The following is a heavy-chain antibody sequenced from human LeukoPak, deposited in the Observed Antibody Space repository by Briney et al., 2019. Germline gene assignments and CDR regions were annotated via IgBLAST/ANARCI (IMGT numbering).Heavy chain of an antibody. CDR1: GITASSNY. CDR2: IYSGGST. CDR3: ATIYY. J-gene: IGHJ4*02. D-gene: IGHD2-2*02. V-gene: IGHV3-53*01. Sequence: PGGSLRLSCAASGITASSNYMSWVRQAPGKGLEWVSVIYSGGSTYYADSVKGRFTISRDNSKNTLYLQMNSLRAEDTAVYYCATIYYWGQGTLVTVSS.